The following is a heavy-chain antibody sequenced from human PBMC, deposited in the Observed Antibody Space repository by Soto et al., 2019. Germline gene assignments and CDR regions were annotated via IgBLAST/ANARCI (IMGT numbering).Heavy chain of an antibody. V-gene: IGHV3-23*01. D-gene: IGHD3-16*01. J-gene: IGHJ4*02. CDR3: ARDWGYPGYFDY. Sequence: PGGSLRLSCAASGFTFSTYAMTWVRQAPGKGLEWVSAISASGGSTYYADSVKGRFTISRDNSKNTLYLQMNSLRAEDTAVYYCARDWGYPGYFDYWGQGALVTVSS. CDR1: GFTFSTYA. CDR2: ISASGGST.